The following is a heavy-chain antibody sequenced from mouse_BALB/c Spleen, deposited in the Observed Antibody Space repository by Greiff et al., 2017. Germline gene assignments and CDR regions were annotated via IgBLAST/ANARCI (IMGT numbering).Heavy chain of an antibody. CDR3: ARNSPITTKMDY. Sequence: QVQLKESGPGLVAPSQSLSITCTVSGFSLSSYSVHWVRQPPGKGLEWLGMIWGGGSTDYNSALKSRLSISKDNSKSQVFLKMNSLQTDDTAMYYCARNSPITTKMDYWGQGTSVTVSA. D-gene: IGHD2-4*01. V-gene: IGHV2-6-4*01. CDR1: GFSLSSYS. CDR2: IWGGGST. J-gene: IGHJ4*01.